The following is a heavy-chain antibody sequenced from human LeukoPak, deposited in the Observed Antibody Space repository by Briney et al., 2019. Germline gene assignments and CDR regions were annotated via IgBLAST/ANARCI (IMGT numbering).Heavy chain of an antibody. CDR3: ARHFYGGSGAFDI. Sequence: PSETLSLTCSVSNADIARHYWSWIRQPPGKGLEWIGYIYYSGTTYYNPSLKSRVTMSVDTSKNQFSLKLSSVTAADTAVYYCARHFYGGSGAFDIWGQGTMVTVSS. D-gene: IGHD4-23*01. V-gene: IGHV4-59*08. J-gene: IGHJ3*02. CDR2: IYYSGTT. CDR1: NADIARHY.